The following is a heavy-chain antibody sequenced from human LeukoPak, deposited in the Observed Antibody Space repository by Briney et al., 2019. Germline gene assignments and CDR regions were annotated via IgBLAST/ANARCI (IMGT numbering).Heavy chain of an antibody. CDR3: AKVLLGLGLDY. D-gene: IGHD7-27*01. CDR2: INDGGSRT. J-gene: IGHJ4*02. CDR1: GFSFSSYA. Sequence: PGGALRLSCAASGFSFSSYAGSWVGQAPGKGVEWVAGINDGGSRTYYADSVKGGLTISRENEKNTLYLQMNSLSAEDTVVYYCAKVLLGLGLDYWGQGTLVTVSS. V-gene: IGHV3-23*01.